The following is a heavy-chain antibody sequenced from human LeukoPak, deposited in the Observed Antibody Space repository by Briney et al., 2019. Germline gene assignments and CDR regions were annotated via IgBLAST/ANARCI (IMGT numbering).Heavy chain of an antibody. CDR3: AGGEILTGHYTFDY. V-gene: IGHV3-23*01. J-gene: IGHJ4*02. Sequence: GGSLRLSCAASGFTVSSYPMSWVRQAPGKGLEWVSSISGSGGSTYYADSVKGRFTISRDNSKNTLYLQMNSLRAEDTAVYYCAGGEILTGHYTFDYWGQGTLVTVSS. CDR1: GFTVSSYP. CDR2: ISGSGGST. D-gene: IGHD3-9*01.